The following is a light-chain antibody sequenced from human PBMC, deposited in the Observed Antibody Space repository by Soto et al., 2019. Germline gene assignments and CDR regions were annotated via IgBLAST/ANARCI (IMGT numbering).Light chain of an antibody. CDR1: QGITSW. CDR2: AAS. V-gene: IGKV1-5*01. CDR3: QQYNSYST. Sequence: DIQMTQSPSFVSASVGDRVTISCRASQGITSWLAWYQQKPGKAPKLLIYAASTLQGGVPSRFSGSGSGTEFTLTISRLQPDDFATYYCQQYNSYSTFGQGTKVDI. J-gene: IGKJ1*01.